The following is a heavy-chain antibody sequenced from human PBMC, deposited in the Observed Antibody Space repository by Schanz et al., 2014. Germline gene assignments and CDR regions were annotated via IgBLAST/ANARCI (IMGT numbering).Heavy chain of an antibody. CDR3: ARGIGGYGANNYFDY. D-gene: IGHD5-12*01. J-gene: IGHJ4*02. Sequence: QVHLVQSGAEVKRPGASVKVSCKASEYSFTSYSMHWVRQAPGQRLEWMGWINTGSGDTKYSQNFQGRVTITRDTSASTAYMELSRLRSEDTAVYSCARGIGGYGANNYFDYWGQGTLGTVSS. V-gene: IGHV1-3*04. CDR2: INTGSGDT. CDR1: EYSFTSYS.